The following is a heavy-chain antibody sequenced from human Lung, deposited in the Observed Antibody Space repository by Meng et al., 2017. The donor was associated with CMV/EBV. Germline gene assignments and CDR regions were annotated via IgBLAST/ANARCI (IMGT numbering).Heavy chain of an antibody. V-gene: IGHV1-18*01. Sequence: FTRYGISWVRQAPGQGLEWMGWIRAYNGNTNYAQKLQGRVTMTTDTSTSTAYMELRSLRSDDTAVYYCARISYCSGGSCYSLDFDYWGQGTLVTVSS. CDR3: ARISYCSGGSCYSLDFDY. CDR2: IRAYNGNT. CDR1: FTRYG. D-gene: IGHD2-15*01. J-gene: IGHJ4*02.